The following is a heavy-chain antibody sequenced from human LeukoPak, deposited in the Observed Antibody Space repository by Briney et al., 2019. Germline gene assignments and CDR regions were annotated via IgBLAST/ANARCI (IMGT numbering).Heavy chain of an antibody. CDR1: GGTFSSYA. Sequence: SVKVSCKASGGTFSSYAISWVRQALGQGLEWMGGIIPIFGTANYAQKFQGRVTITADESTSTAYMELSSLRSEDTAVYYCARAGDCSSTSCALGYWGQGTLVTVSS. D-gene: IGHD2-2*01. J-gene: IGHJ4*02. V-gene: IGHV1-69*13. CDR2: IIPIFGTA. CDR3: ARAGDCSSTSCALGY.